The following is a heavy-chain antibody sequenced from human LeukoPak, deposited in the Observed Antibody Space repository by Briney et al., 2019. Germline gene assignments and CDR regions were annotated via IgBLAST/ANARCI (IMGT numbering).Heavy chain of an antibody. Sequence: GGSLRLSCAASGFTFDDYAMHWVRQAPGKGLEWVSLISGDGGSTYYADSVKGRFTISRDNAKNSLYLQMNSLRAEDTAVYYCARDLTVSSSTPYYFDYWGQGTLVTVSS. CDR3: ARDLTVSSSTPYYFDY. V-gene: IGHV3-43*02. J-gene: IGHJ4*02. CDR1: GFTFDDYA. D-gene: IGHD4-17*01. CDR2: ISGDGGST.